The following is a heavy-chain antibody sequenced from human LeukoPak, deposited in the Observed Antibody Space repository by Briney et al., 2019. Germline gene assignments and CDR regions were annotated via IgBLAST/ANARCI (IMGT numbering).Heavy chain of an antibody. CDR2: MNPNSGNT. D-gene: IGHD3-10*01. CDR3: ARAMAMVRGVIGPYYFDY. J-gene: IGHJ4*02. Sequence: ASVKVSCKASGYTFTSYDINWVRQATGQGLEWMGWMNPNSGNTGYAQKLQGRVTMTRNTSISTAYMELSSLRSEDTAVYYCARAMAMVRGVIGPYYFDYWGQGTLVTVSS. CDR1: GYTFTSYD. V-gene: IGHV1-8*01.